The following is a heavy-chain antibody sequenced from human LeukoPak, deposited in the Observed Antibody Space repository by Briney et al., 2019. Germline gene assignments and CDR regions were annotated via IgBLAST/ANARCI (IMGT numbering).Heavy chain of an antibody. CDR3: AREGSIAARLNWFDP. V-gene: IGHV1-2*02. J-gene: IGHJ5*02. CDR2: INPNSGGT. CDR1: GYTFTGYY. D-gene: IGHD6-6*01. Sequence: GASVKVSCKASGYTFTGYYMHWVRQAPGQGLEWMGWINPNSGGTNYAQKFQGRVTMTRDTSISTAYMELSRLRSDDTAVYYCAREGSIAARLNWFDPWGQGTLVTVSS.